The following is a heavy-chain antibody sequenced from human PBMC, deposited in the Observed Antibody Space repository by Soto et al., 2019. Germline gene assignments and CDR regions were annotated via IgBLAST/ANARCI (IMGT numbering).Heavy chain of an antibody. Sequence: GSLRLSCAASGFTVSNAWMSWVRQAPGEGLEWVGRIKSKTDGGTTDYAAPVKGRFTISRDDSKNTLYLQMNSLKTEDTAVYYCTTNPSGYSYGYFYWGQGTLVTVSS. J-gene: IGHJ4*02. CDR3: TTNPSGYSYGYFY. D-gene: IGHD5-18*01. V-gene: IGHV3-15*01. CDR1: GFTVSNAW. CDR2: IKSKTDGGTT.